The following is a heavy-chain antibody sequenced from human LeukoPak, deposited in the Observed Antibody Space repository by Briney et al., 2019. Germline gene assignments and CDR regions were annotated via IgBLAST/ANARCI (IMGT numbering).Heavy chain of an antibody. CDR2: ISYDGSKK. CDR3: AGGDPYRGYDYPGV. Sequence: GRSLRLSCAASGFTFNTYAMHWVRQAPGKGLEWVTIISYDGSKKYYIDSVRGRFTISRDNSKNTLYLQMNSLRLEDTALYYCAGGDPYRGYDYPGVWGQGILDSVSS. J-gene: IGHJ4*02. CDR1: GFTFNTYA. D-gene: IGHD5-12*01. V-gene: IGHV3-30*04.